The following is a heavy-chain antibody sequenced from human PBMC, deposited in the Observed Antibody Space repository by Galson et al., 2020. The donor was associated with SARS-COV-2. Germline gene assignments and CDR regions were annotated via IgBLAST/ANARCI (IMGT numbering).Heavy chain of an antibody. V-gene: IGHV3-30*18. CDR2: ISFDGSDI. CDR3: AKDPQAEGYYDSSGYNH. J-gene: IGHJ4*02. CDR1: GFTFTSYG. D-gene: IGHD3-22*01. Sequence: GGSLRLSCAASGFTFTSYGMNWVRQAPGKGLEWVAVISFDGSDIYYADSVKGRFTISRDNSKNMLYLQMNSLRAEDTALYYCAKDPQAEGYYDSSGYNHWGQGTRVTVSS.